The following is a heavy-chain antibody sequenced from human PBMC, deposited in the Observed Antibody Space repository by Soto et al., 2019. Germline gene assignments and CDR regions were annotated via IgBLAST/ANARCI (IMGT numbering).Heavy chain of an antibody. CDR1: GLIFSNYK. D-gene: IGHD2-8*01. Sequence: EVQLVESGGGLVQPGGSLRLSCAASGLIFSNYKMHWGRQAPGKGLVWVSRINTDGSYTDYADSVKGRFTVSRDNAKNTMYLQMNSLTADDTAVYYCARDTNGLHYWGQGTLVTVSS. CDR2: INTDGSYT. J-gene: IGHJ4*02. V-gene: IGHV3-74*01. CDR3: ARDTNGLHY.